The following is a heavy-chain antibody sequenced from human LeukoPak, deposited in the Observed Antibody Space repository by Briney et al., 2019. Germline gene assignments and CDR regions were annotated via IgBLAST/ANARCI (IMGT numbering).Heavy chain of an antibody. D-gene: IGHD5-12*01. CDR2: IYYSGST. Sequence: SETLSLTCTVSGGSISSYYWRWIRQPPGKGLEWIGYIYYSGSTNYNPSLKSRVTISVDTSKNQFSLKLSSVTAADTAVYYCARVGYSGYDWDPDYYYYYMDVWGKGTTVTVSS. V-gene: IGHV4-59*01. J-gene: IGHJ6*03. CDR3: ARVGYSGYDWDPDYYYYYMDV. CDR1: GGSISSYY.